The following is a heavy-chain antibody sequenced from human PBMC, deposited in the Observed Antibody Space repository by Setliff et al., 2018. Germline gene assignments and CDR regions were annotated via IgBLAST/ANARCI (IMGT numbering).Heavy chain of an antibody. CDR1: GYTFSESI. J-gene: IGHJ4*02. D-gene: IGHD3-10*01. CDR3: ARGPISGSGTYYGAD. V-gene: IGHV1-69*13. CDR2: ILPLFGSA. Sequence: SVKGLCKASGYTFSESIVSWVRQAPGQGLERMGGILPLFGSAAYARKFQGRVTITADESTSTTYMEVSSLTSEDTAEYFCARGPISGSGTYYGADWGQGTLVTVSS.